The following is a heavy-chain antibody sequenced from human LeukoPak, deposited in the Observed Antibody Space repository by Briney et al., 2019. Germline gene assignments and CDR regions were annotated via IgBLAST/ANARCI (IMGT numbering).Heavy chain of an antibody. CDR1: GYTFTSYD. J-gene: IGHJ2*01. CDR2: MNPNSGNT. V-gene: IGHV1-8*01. Sequence: ASVTVSCKASGYTFTSYDINWVRQATGQGLEWMGWMNPNSGNTGYAQKFQGRVTMTRNTSISTAYMELSSLRSEDTAVYYCATLIRVGATTSWYFDLWGRGTLVTVSS. CDR3: ATLIRVGATTSWYFDL. D-gene: IGHD1-26*01.